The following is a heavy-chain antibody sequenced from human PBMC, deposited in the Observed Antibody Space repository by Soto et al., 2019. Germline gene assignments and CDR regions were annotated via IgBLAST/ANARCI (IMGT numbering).Heavy chain of an antibody. V-gene: IGHV4-34*01. J-gene: IGHJ5*02. CDR1: GGSFSGYY. Sequence: NPSETLSLTCAVYGGSFSGYYWSWIRQPPGKGLEWIGEINHSGSTNYNPSLKSRVTISVDTSKNQFSLKLSSVTAADTAVYYCARGQGYYDFWSGYFAGAGWFDPWGQGTLVTVSS. CDR2: INHSGST. D-gene: IGHD3-3*01. CDR3: ARGQGYYDFWSGYFAGAGWFDP.